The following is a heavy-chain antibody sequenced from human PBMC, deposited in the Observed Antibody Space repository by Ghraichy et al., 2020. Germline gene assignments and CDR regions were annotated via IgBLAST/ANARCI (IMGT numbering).Heavy chain of an antibody. V-gene: IGHV3-21*01. CDR2: ISISSSYI. Sequence: GGSLRLSCAASGFTFSNFSMIWVRQAPGKGLEWVSSISISSSYIYYADSVKGRFTISRDNAKNSLYLQMNSLRAEDTAVYYCARDRAYGDYYYYYYYMDVWGKGTTVTVSS. J-gene: IGHJ6*03. CDR3: ARDRAYGDYYYYYYYMDV. D-gene: IGHD4-17*01. CDR1: GFTFSNFS.